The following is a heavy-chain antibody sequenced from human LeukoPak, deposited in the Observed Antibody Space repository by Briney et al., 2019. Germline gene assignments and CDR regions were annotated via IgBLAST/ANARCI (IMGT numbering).Heavy chain of an antibody. V-gene: IGHV4-59*01. CDR2: IYYSGST. J-gene: IGHJ4*02. Sequence: SETLSLTCTVSGGSISSYYWSWIRQPPGKGLEWIGDIYYSGSTNYNPSLKSRVTISADTPKNQFSLKLSSVTAADTAVYYCAREYYGSGSYVIDYWGQGTLVTVSS. D-gene: IGHD3-10*01. CDR3: AREYYGSGSYVIDY. CDR1: GGSISSYY.